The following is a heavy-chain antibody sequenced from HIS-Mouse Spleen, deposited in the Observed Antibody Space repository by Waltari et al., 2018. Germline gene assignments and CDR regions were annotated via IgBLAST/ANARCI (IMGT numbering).Heavy chain of an antibody. CDR1: GYTFTRYA. D-gene: IGHD3-10*01. CDR2: MNPNSGNT. J-gene: IGHJ4*02. CDR3: AARFGESHFDY. V-gene: IGHV1-8*01. Sequence: QVQLVQSGAEVKKPGASVKVSCTASGYTFTRYAINRVRQATGQRLEWMGWMNPNSGNTGYAQKFQGRVTMTRNTSISTAYMELSSLRSEDTAVYYCAARFGESHFDYWGQGTLVTVSS.